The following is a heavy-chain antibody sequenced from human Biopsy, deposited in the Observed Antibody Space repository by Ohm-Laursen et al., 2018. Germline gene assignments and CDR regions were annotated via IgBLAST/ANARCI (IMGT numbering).Heavy chain of an antibody. J-gene: IGHJ6*02. D-gene: IGHD5-12*01. Sequence: SDTLSLTCAVSGYSVTTDYYWGWIRQPPGKGLEWIGNIYYDGITYYNPSLKSRVAMSVDTPKNQFSLRLTSVTAADTAVYYCARVAGGYAYYYGMDVWGQGTTVIVSS. CDR1: GYSVTTDYY. CDR2: IYYDGIT. V-gene: IGHV4-38-2*01. CDR3: ARVAGGYAYYYGMDV.